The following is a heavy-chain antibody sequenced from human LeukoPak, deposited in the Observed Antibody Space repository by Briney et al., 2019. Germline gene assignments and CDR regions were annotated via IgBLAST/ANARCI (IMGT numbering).Heavy chain of an antibody. V-gene: IGHV3-66*01. J-gene: IGHJ6*03. CDR1: GFTVSSNY. CDR3: AKRRGLELLYYYYMDV. D-gene: IGHD1-7*01. CDR2: IYSGGST. Sequence: GGSLRLSCAASGFTVSSNYMSWVRQAPGKGLEWVSVIYSGGSTYYADSVKGRLTISRDNSKNTLYLQMNSLRAEDTAVYYCAKRRGLELLYYYYMDVWGKGTTVTVSS.